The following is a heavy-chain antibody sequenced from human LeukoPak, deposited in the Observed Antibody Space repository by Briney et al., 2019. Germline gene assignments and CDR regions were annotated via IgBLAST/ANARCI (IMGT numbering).Heavy chain of an antibody. V-gene: IGHV3-23*01. J-gene: IGHJ4*02. CDR3: AEGGGSYRYEVDY. Sequence: GGSLRLSCSASGFTFSTYSMDWVRQAPGKGLEWVSAISGSGGSTYYADSVKGRFTISRDNSKNTLYLQMNSLRAEDTAVYYCAEGGGSYRYEVDYWGQGTLVTVSS. D-gene: IGHD3-16*02. CDR1: GFTFSTYS. CDR2: ISGSGGST.